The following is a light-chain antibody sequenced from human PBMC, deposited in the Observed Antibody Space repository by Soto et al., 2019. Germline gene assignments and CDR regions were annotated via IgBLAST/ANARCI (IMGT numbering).Light chain of an antibody. Sequence: IVLTQSPGTLSLSPGDRATLSCRATQTITNNYLAWYQQKPGQAPRLLIYGASSRATDIPDRFIGSGSGTYFTLTISSLEPEDFAVYYCQRYGSSTTFGQGTKVEVK. CDR1: QTITNNY. CDR2: GAS. V-gene: IGKV3-20*01. J-gene: IGKJ1*01. CDR3: QRYGSSTT.